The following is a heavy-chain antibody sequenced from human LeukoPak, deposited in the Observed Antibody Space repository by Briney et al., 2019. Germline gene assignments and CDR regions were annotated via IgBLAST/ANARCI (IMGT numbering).Heavy chain of an antibody. J-gene: IGHJ4*02. Sequence: SDTLPLTCTVSNGSISGYYWTWIQQPPGKRLEYIGYIYYSGDTNYNPSLKSRVTISLDTSRNQFSLRVTSVTAADTAVYYCARARRNTNWGLEFDSWGQGTLVSVSS. CDR2: IYYSGDT. CDR3: ARARRNTNWGLEFDS. CDR1: NGSISGYY. V-gene: IGHV4-59*07. D-gene: IGHD7-27*01.